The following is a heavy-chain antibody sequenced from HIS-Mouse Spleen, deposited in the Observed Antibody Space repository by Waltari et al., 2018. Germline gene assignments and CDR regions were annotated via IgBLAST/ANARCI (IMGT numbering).Heavy chain of an antibody. J-gene: IGHJ2*01. CDR1: GGSISSSSYY. CDR2: IYYSGST. Sequence: QLQLQESGPGLVKPSETLSLTCTVSGGSISSSSYYWGWIRQPPGKGLEWIGSIYYSGSTSSNPSLNSRVTISVDPSKTQFSLKLSSVTAADTAVYYCAREIPYSSSWYDWYFDLWGRGTLVTVSS. CDR3: AREIPYSSSWYDWYFDL. D-gene: IGHD6-13*01. V-gene: IGHV4-39*07.